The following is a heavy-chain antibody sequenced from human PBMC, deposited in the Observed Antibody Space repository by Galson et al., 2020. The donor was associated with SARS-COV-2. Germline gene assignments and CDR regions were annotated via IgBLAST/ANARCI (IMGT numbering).Heavy chain of an antibody. CDR3: AREEGFGEWGVSY. CDR1: GFTFDDYA. J-gene: IGHJ4*02. D-gene: IGHD3-10*01. CDR2: ISWNSGSI. V-gene: IGHV3-9*01. Sequence: SLKISCAASGFTFDDYAMHWVRQAPGKGLEWVSGISWNSGSIGYADSVKGRFTISRDNSKNTLYLQMNSLRAEDTAVYYCAREEGFGEWGVSYWGQGTLVTVSS.